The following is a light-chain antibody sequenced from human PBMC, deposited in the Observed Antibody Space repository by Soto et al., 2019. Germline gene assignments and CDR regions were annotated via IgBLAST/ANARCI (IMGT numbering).Light chain of an antibody. CDR2: DAS. J-gene: IGKJ3*01. Sequence: ELVLTQSPATLSLSPGEIATLSCSASQSVSSYLAWYQQKPGQAPRLLIYDASNRATGIPARFSGSGSGTDFTLTIIRLEPEDCAVYYCKQRSNWVSFGPGTKVDIK. CDR3: KQRSNWVS. CDR1: QSVSSY. V-gene: IGKV3-11*01.